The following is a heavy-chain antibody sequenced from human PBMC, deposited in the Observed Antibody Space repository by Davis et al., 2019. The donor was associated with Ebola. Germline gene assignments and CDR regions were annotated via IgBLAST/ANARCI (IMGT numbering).Heavy chain of an antibody. Sequence: SGPTLVKPTQTLTLTCKFSGFSLKSDGAGVGWIRQPPGKTLEWVALIYWDDDRRYHPSLKTRLTITKDTSRNEVVLKMTNLDPADTATYYCARRSRYSSSWVYFDFWDPGILVTVSS. J-gene: IGHJ4*02. CDR1: GFSLKSDGAG. V-gene: IGHV2-5*02. D-gene: IGHD5-18*01. CDR2: IYWDDDR. CDR3: ARRSRYSSSWVYFDF.